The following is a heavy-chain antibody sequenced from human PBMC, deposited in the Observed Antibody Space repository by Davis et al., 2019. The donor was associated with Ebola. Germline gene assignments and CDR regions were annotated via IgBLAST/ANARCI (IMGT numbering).Heavy chain of an antibody. CDR1: GYTFTSYD. CDR3: ATDGSAVAGPT. V-gene: IGHV1-69*04. Sequence: AASVKVSCKASGYTFTSYDISWVRQAPGQGLEWMGRSIPILGIGNYAQTFKGRVTITADKSTTTVYMELSSLRSEDTAVYYCATDGSAVAGPTWGQGTLVTVSS. CDR2: SIPILGIG. D-gene: IGHD6-19*01. J-gene: IGHJ4*02.